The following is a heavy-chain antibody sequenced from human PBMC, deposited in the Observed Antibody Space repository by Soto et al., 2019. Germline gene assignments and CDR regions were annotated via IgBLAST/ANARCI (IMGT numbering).Heavy chain of an antibody. V-gene: IGHV4-34*01. D-gene: IGHD1-7*01. Sequence: PSETLCVTCAVDGGSFGGYDGSWIRQPPGKGLEWIGEINHSGSTNYNPSLKSRVTISVDTSKNQFSLKLSSVTAADTAVYYCARGPLELTANWGQGTLVTVSS. CDR2: INHSGST. CDR1: GGSFGGYD. CDR3: ARGPLELTAN. J-gene: IGHJ4*02.